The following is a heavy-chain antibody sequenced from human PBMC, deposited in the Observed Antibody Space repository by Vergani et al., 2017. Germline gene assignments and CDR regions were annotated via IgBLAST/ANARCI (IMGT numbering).Heavy chain of an antibody. CDR1: GGTFTSYD. J-gene: IGHJ4*02. D-gene: IGHD1-20*01. CDR3: ATLTGTTRAGDY. Sequence: QVQLVQSGAEVKKPGSSVKVSCKASGGTFTSYDINWVRQATGQGLEWMGWMNPNSGNTGYAQKCQGRVTMTRNTSISTAYMELSSLRSEDTAVYYCATLTGTTRAGDYWGQGTLVTVSS. CDR2: MNPNSGNT. V-gene: IGHV1-8*01.